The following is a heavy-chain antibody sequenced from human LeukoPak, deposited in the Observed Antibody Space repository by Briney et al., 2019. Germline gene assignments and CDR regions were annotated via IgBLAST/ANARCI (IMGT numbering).Heavy chain of an antibody. CDR1: GGSISSYY. J-gene: IGHJ6*03. CDR3: ARVWRDYYYYYYMDV. V-gene: IGHV4-4*07. Sequence: SETLSLTFTVSGGSISSYYWSWIRQPAGKGLEWIGRIYTSGSTNYNPSLKSRVTMSVDTSKNQFSLKLSSVTAADTAVYYCARVWRDYYYYYYMDVWGKGTTVTVSS. CDR2: IYTSGST. D-gene: IGHD3-10*01.